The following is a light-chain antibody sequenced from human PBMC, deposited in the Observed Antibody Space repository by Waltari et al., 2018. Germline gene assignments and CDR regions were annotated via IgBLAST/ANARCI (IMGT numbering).Light chain of an antibody. CDR3: QQLNSYPLYT. Sequence: DIQLTQSPSFLSASVGDRVTITCRASQGISSYLAWYQQKPGKAPKLLIYAASTLQSGVPSGFSGSGSGTEFTLTISSLQPEDFATYYCQQLNSYPLYTFGQGTKLEIK. J-gene: IGKJ2*01. V-gene: IGKV1-9*01. CDR1: QGISSY. CDR2: AAS.